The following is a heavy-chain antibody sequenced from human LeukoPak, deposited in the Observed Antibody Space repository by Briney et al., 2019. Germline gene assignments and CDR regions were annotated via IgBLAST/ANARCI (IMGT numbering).Heavy chain of an antibody. V-gene: IGHV3-53*01. D-gene: IGHD6-19*01. J-gene: IGHJ4*02. CDR2: IYSGGST. Sequence: GGSLRLSCAASGFTVSSNYMSWVRQAPGKGLEWVSVIYSGGSTYYADSVKGRLTISRDNSKNTLYLQMNSLRAEDTAVYYCAGGVAPYSSGWFDYWGQGTLVTVSS. CDR3: AGGVAPYSSGWFDY. CDR1: GFTVSSNY.